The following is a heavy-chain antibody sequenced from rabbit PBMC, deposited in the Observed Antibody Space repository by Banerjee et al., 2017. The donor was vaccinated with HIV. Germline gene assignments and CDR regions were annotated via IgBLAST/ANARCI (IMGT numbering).Heavy chain of an antibody. CDR1: GFSFSSSDW. Sequence: QEQLEESGGDLVKPEGSLTLTCTASGFSFSSSDWICWVRQAPGKGLEWIACIYAGSSGITYYASWAKGRFTISKTSSTTVTLQMTSLTAADTATYFCARVPNGGGGYFNLWGPGTLVTVS. D-gene: IGHD1-1*01. CDR2: IYAGSSGIT. V-gene: IGHV1S45*01. CDR3: ARVPNGGGGYFNL. J-gene: IGHJ4*01.